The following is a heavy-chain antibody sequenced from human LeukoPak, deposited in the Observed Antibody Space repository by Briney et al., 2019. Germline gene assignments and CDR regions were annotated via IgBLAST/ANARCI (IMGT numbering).Heavy chain of an antibody. D-gene: IGHD3-10*01. V-gene: IGHV3-11*04. CDR3: ARDGTMSAHEPHYYGSGT. CDR2: ISSSGSTI. Sequence: GGSLRLSCAASGFTFSDYYMSWIRQAPGKGLEWVPYISSSGSTIYYADSVKGRFTISRDNAKNSLYLQMNSPRAEDTAVYYCARDGTMSAHEPHYYGSGTGGQGTLVTVSS. J-gene: IGHJ4*02. CDR1: GFTFSDYY.